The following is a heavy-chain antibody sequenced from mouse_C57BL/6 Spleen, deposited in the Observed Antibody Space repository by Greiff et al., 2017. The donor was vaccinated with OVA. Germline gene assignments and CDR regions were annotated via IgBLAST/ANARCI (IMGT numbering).Heavy chain of an antibody. J-gene: IGHJ4*01. D-gene: IGHD1-2*01. CDR1: GFTFSSYT. Sequence: EVKVVESGGGLVKPGGSLKLSCAASGFTFSSYTMSWVRQTPEKRLEWVATISGGGGNTYYPATVKGRFTISRDNAKNTLYLQMSSLRSEDTALYYCARTPPYYGNYAMDYWGQGTSVTVSS. CDR3: ARTPPYYGNYAMDY. V-gene: IGHV5-9*01. CDR2: ISGGGGNT.